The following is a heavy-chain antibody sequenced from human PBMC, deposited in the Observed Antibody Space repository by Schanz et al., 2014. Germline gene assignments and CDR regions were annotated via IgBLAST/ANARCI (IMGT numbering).Heavy chain of an antibody. J-gene: IGHJ4*02. CDR1: GFTFSTYA. V-gene: IGHV3-23*01. CDR2: ITTGGNT. Sequence: VQLLQSGGALVQPGGSLRLSCSASGFTFSTYAMSWARQTPGKGLEWVSSITTGGNTYYRDSVKGRFIVSRDNSKNTLYLEMNRLRAEDTAVYYCARSGSSNWYFFDYWGQGTLVTVSS. CDR3: ARSGSSNWYFFDY. D-gene: IGHD6-13*01.